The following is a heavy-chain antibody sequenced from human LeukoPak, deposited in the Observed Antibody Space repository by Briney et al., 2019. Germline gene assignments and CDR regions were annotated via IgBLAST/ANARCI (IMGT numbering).Heavy chain of an antibody. Sequence: PSETLSLTCTVSGGSISRYYWSWIRQPPGKGLEWIGYIYYSGSTNYNPSPKSRVTISVDTSKNQFSLKLSSVTAADTAVYYCARDQGYMTTVAEDAFDIWGQGTMVTVSS. CDR1: GGSISRYY. CDR3: ARDQGYMTTVAEDAFDI. CDR2: IYYSGST. J-gene: IGHJ3*02. V-gene: IGHV4-59*01. D-gene: IGHD4-23*01.